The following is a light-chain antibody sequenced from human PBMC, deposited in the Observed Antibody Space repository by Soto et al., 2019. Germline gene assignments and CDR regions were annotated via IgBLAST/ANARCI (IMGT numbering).Light chain of an antibody. CDR2: DAS. V-gene: IGKV1-5*01. J-gene: IGKJ1*01. CDR3: HQYNSYST. Sequence: DIQMTQSPATLSASVGDRVTLTCRASQSISSWLAWYQQKPGKAPKVLIYDASSLESGVPSRFSGSGSGTEFTLTISSPQPDDFATYYCHQYNSYSTFGQGTKV. CDR1: QSISSW.